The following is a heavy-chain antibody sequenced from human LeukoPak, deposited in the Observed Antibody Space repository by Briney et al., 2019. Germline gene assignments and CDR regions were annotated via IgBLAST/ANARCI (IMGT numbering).Heavy chain of an antibody. J-gene: IGHJ4*02. Sequence: PSETLFLTCAVYGGSFSGYYWSWIRQPPGKGLEWIGEINHSGSTNYNPSLKSRVTISVDTSKNQFSLKLSSVTAADTAVYYCARGDGPMVRGVNEFDYWGQGTLVTVSS. CDR2: INHSGST. V-gene: IGHV4-34*01. D-gene: IGHD3-10*01. CDR3: ARGDGPMVRGVNEFDY. CDR1: GGSFSGYY.